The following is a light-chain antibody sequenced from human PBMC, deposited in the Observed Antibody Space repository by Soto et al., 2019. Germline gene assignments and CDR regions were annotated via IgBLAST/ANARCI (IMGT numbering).Light chain of an antibody. J-gene: IGKJ1*01. CDR2: DAS. CDR3: QHYGGMWT. Sequence: DIQMTQSPSSLSASIGDRVTITCRASQGISEYLAWYQQKPGKAPKVLIYDASNLESGVPSRFTGSGSGTEFILTISSLQPDDFATYYCQHYGGMWTFGQGTKVDIK. CDR1: QGISEY. V-gene: IGKV1-16*01.